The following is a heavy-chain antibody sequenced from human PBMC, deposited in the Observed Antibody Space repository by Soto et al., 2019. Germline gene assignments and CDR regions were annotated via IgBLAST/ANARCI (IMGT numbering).Heavy chain of an antibody. CDR1: GFFFSNYA. CDR2: FSAGGRT. D-gene: IGHD4-17*01. Sequence: SLRLSSAASGFFFSNYALSWVRQAPGKGPEWVSTFSAGGRTYYADSVKGRFTIARDSSQNTVHLQISDLRPEDTAVYYCAKESLPEHYGDTLFDYWGQGTRVTVSS. V-gene: IGHV3-23*01. J-gene: IGHJ4*02. CDR3: AKESLPEHYGDTLFDY.